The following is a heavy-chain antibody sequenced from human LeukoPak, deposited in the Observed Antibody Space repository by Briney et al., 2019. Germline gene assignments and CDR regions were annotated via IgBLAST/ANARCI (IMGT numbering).Heavy chain of an antibody. Sequence: PSETLSLTCTVSGGSISSSSYYWGWIRQPPGKGLEWIGSIYYSGSTYYNPSLKSRVTISVDTSKNQFSLKLSSVTAADTAVYYCARPSRNDYGDYPSYFDYWGQGTLVTVSS. CDR2: IYYSGST. D-gene: IGHD4-17*01. V-gene: IGHV4-39*07. CDR3: ARPSRNDYGDYPSYFDY. J-gene: IGHJ4*02. CDR1: GGSISSSSYY.